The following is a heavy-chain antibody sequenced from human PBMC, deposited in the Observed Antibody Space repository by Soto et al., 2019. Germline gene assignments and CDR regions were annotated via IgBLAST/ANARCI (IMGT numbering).Heavy chain of an antibody. V-gene: IGHV3-23*01. CDR1: GFTFSSYA. D-gene: IGHD4-17*01. J-gene: IGHJ4*02. Sequence: GGSLRLSCAASGFTFSSYAMSWVRQAPGKGLEWVSAISGSGGSTYYADSVKGRLTSSRDNSKNTLYLQMNSLRAEDTAVYDCAIREVTNEFDYWGQGTLVTVSS. CDR3: AIREVTNEFDY. CDR2: ISGSGGST.